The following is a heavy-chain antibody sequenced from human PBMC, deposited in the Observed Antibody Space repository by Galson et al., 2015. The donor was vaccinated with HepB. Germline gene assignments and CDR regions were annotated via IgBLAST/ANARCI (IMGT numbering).Heavy chain of an antibody. J-gene: IGHJ6*02. V-gene: IGHV1-18*04. Sequence: SVKVSCKASGYTFTIYGITWVRKAPGQGLEWMGWISAYTGDTKYQQKFQGRVTMTTDTSTTTAYMELRSLRSDDTAVYYCARWGSYSADYNRYGMDVWGQGTTVTVSS. D-gene: IGHD1-26*01. CDR1: GYTFTIYG. CDR2: ISAYTGDT. CDR3: ARWGSYSADYNRYGMDV.